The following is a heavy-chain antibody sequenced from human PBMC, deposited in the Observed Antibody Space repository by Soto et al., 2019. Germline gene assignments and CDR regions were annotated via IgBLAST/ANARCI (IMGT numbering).Heavy chain of an antibody. V-gene: IGHV3-23*01. D-gene: IGHD6-6*01. Sequence: SGGSLRLSCAGSGFTFSYYAMSWVRQAPGKGLEWVSAISGSGDNTYYADSVKGRFTISRDNSKNTLSLQMNSLRAEDTAVYYCAKGESSSSGVYHYYGMDVWGQGTTVTVSS. CDR3: AKGESSSSGVYHYYGMDV. J-gene: IGHJ6*02. CDR2: ISGSGDNT. CDR1: GFTFSYYA.